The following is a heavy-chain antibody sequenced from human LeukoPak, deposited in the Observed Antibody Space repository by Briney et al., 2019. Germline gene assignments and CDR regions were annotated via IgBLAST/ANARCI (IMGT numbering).Heavy chain of an antibody. V-gene: IGHV4-59*01. CDR1: GGSISNYF. D-gene: IGHD6-19*01. CDR2: ITYSGST. Sequence: SETLSLTCTVSGGSISNYFWSWIRQPPGKGLEWIGFITYSGSTDHNPSLKSRVTISVDASKNQFSLKLTSVTAADTAVYYCGRHTTSGWYQVVYWGQGTLVTVSS. J-gene: IGHJ4*02. CDR3: GRHTTSGWYQVVY.